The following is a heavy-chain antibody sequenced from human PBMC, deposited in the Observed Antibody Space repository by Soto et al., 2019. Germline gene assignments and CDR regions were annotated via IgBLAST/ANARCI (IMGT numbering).Heavy chain of an antibody. CDR2: FDPEDGET. CDR3: AIRGYVDYNWFDP. D-gene: IGHD3-16*01. J-gene: IGHJ5*02. Sequence: ASVKVSCKVSGYTLTELSMHWVRQAPGKGLEWMGGFDPEDGETIYAQKFQGRVTMTEDTSTDTAYIELSSLRSEDTAVYYCAIRGYVDYNWFDPWGQGTLVTVSS. CDR1: GYTLTELS. V-gene: IGHV1-24*01.